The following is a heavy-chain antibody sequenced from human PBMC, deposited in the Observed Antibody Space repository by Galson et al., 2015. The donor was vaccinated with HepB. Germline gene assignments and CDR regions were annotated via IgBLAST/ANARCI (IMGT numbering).Heavy chain of an antibody. D-gene: IGHD3-22*01. V-gene: IGHV1-69*04. CDR1: GGTFSSYT. Sequence: SVKVSCKASGGTFSSYTISWVRQAPGQGLEWMGRIIPILGIANYAQKFQGRVTITADKSTSTAYMELSSLRSEDTAVYYCAREGDSSGYYSPMNDYWGQGTLVTVSS. J-gene: IGHJ4*02. CDR2: IIPILGIA. CDR3: AREGDSSGYYSPMNDY.